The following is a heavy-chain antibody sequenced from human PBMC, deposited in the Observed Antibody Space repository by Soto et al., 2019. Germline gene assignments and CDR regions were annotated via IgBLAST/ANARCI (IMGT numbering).Heavy chain of an antibody. Sequence: SVKVSCKASGYTFTVYYMHWVLQSPGQGLEWMGWINPNSGGTNYAQKFQGRVTMTRDTSISTAYMELSRLRSDDTAVYYCAILDDPYYYYGMDVWGQGTTVTVSS. CDR1: GYTFTVYY. J-gene: IGHJ6*02. D-gene: IGHD3-3*01. CDR2: INPNSGGT. CDR3: AILDDPYYYYGMDV. V-gene: IGHV1-2*02.